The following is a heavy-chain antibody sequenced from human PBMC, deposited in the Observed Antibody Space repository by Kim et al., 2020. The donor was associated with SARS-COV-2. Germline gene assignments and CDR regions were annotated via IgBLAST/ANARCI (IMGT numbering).Heavy chain of an antibody. Sequence: SETLSLTCTVSGGPISSGGYYWSWIRQHPGKGLEWIGYIYYSGSTYYNPSLKSRVTISVDTSKNQFSLKLSSVTAADTAVYYCASLGHIAAREKNPFDYWGQGTLVTVSS. J-gene: IGHJ4*02. D-gene: IGHD6-6*01. CDR2: IYYSGST. CDR3: ASLGHIAAREKNPFDY. CDR1: GGPISSGGYY. V-gene: IGHV4-31*03.